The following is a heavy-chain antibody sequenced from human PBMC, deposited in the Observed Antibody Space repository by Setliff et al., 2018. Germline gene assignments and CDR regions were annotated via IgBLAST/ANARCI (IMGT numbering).Heavy chain of an antibody. D-gene: IGHD3-10*01. CDR1: GGSISSGSNY. CDR3: ARSLGSGSYYNSRPLYSDF. V-gene: IGHV4-61*09. Sequence: LSLTCTVSGGSISSGSNYWSWIRQPAGRGLEWIGHIDPSGNTNYHPSLKSRVTISGDTSKNQFSLKLTSVTAADTAVYFCARSLGSGSYYNSRPLYSDFWAQGTRVTF. CDR2: IDPSGNT. J-gene: IGHJ4*02.